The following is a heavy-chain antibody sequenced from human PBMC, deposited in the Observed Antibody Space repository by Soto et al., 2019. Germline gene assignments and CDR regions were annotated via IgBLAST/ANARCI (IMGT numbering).Heavy chain of an antibody. CDR3: ARAWAYGDYSPGGYFQH. J-gene: IGHJ1*01. CDR1: GYTFTGYY. V-gene: IGHV1-2*02. CDR2: INPNSGGT. D-gene: IGHD4-17*01. Sequence: QVQLVQSGAEVKKPGASVKVSCKASGYTFTGYYMHWVRQAPGQGLEWMGWINPNSGGTNYAQKFQGGVTMTRDTSISTAYRELSRLRSDDTAVYYCARAWAYGDYSPGGYFQHWGQGTLVTVSS.